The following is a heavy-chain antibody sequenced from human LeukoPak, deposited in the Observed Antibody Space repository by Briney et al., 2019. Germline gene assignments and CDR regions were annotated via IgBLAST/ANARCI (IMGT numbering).Heavy chain of an antibody. CDR3: AHMGDYTAQPFDY. CDR1: GWLRRTSGVG. CDR2: MYWDDGK. V-gene: IGHV2-5*02. J-gene: IGHJ4*02. D-gene: IGHD3-16*01. Sequence: SGPTVSHPPQARTLTCTFSGWLRRTSGVGVGWIGQPPEKDLEWLALMYWDDGKRYIPSLKSRPIITEATSKTQVVLTITNMDPVDTATYYCAHMGDYTAQPFDYSGQGTLVPVSS.